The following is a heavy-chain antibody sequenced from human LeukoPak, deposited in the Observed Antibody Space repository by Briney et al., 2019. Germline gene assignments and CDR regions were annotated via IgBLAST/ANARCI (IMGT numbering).Heavy chain of an antibody. J-gene: IGHJ4*02. V-gene: IGHV1-46*01. CDR3: ARVSAVGFGGIDY. CDR2: INPSGGST. D-gene: IGHD3-3*01. Sequence: ASVKVSCKASGYTFTSYYMHWVRQAPGQGLEWMGIINPSGGSTSYAQKFQGRVTMTRDMSTSTVYMELSSLRSEDTAVYYCARVSAVGFGGIDYWAREPWSPSPQ. CDR1: GYTFTSYY.